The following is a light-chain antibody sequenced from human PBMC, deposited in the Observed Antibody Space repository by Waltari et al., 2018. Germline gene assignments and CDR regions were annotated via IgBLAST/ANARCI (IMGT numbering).Light chain of an antibody. J-gene: IGKJ1*01. Sequence: DIQMTQSPSPLSASVGDRVTITCRASQSIASNLSWYQQKPGKAPKLLIYAASSLQSGVPSRFSARGSGTDFTLTISSLQREDFATYYCQQSYSSPRTFGQGTKVEVK. CDR3: QQSYSSPRT. CDR1: QSIASN. V-gene: IGKV1-39*01. CDR2: AAS.